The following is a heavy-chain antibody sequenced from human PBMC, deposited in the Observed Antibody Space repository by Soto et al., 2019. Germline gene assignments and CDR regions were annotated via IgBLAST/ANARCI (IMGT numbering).Heavy chain of an antibody. D-gene: IGHD3-3*01. CDR2: IIPILGIA. CDR3: ARGLEWSRSLDL. Sequence: SVKVSCKASGGTFSSYTISWVRQAPGQGLEWMGRIIPILGIANYAQKFQGRVTMTRNTSISTAYMELSSLRSEDTAVYYCARGLEWSRSLDLWGQGTLVTVSS. CDR1: GGTFSSYT. V-gene: IGHV1-69*02. J-gene: IGHJ5*02.